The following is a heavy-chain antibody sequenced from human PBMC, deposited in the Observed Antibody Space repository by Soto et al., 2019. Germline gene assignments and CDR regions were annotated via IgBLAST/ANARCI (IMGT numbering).Heavy chain of an antibody. CDR2: ISGSGGST. V-gene: IGHV3-23*01. Sequence: LACAAGRVSFKSYVIGLVRQNTGKGLEWVSAISGSGGSTYYADSVKGRFTISRDNSKNTLYLQMNSLRAEDTAVYYCAKDALGYYYSGMDVWGQGTTVTVSS. CDR1: RVSFKSYV. J-gene: IGHJ6*02. CDR3: AKDALGYYYSGMDV.